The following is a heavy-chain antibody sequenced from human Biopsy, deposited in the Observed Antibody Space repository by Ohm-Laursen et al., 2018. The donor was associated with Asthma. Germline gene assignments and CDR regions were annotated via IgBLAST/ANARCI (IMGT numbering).Heavy chain of an antibody. CDR2: LVPVLGTP. CDR1: GDSFSNNA. J-gene: IGHJ6*02. Sequence: PSVTLSCKASGDSFSNNAISWVRQAPGQGLEWMGGLVPVLGTPDHAQMFEGRVTITADESTSTAYMELSSLSSEDTAVYYCARGYSGSDRIVYYYSGLEVWGQGTTVTVSS. V-gene: IGHV1-69*01. D-gene: IGHD5-12*01. CDR3: ARGYSGSDRIVYYYSGLEV.